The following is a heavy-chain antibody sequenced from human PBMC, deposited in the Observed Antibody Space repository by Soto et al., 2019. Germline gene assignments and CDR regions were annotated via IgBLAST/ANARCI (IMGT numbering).Heavy chain of an antibody. D-gene: IGHD5-12*01. CDR3: ARESGGATATLDYYYFYVDV. CDR2: INPNSGVT. CDR1: GDRVTDYY. Sequence: QVQLVQSGAEVKEPGASVTVSCRASGDRVTDYYMHWVRQAPGQGLEWMGWINPNSGVTKYAQKFQGWVTMTRDTSIRTVYMQLSRLRFDDTAIYYCARESGGATATLDYYYFYVDVWGTGTTVTVSS. V-gene: IGHV1-2*04. J-gene: IGHJ6*03.